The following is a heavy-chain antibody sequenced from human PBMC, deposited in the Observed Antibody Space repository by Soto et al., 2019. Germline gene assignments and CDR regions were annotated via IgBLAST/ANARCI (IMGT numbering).Heavy chain of an antibody. J-gene: IGHJ5*02. Sequence: SETLSLTCTVSGGSNSSSSYYWGWIRQPPGKGLEWIGSIYYSGSTYYNPSLKSRVTISVDTSKNQFSLKLSSVTAADTAVYYCARELFGRSVWFDPWGQGTLVTVSS. V-gene: IGHV4-39*07. CDR3: ARELFGRSVWFDP. D-gene: IGHD3-10*01. CDR1: GGSNSSSSYY. CDR2: IYYSGST.